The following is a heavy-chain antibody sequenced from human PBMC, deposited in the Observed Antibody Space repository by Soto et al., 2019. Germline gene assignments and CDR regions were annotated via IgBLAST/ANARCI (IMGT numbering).Heavy chain of an antibody. V-gene: IGHV3-23*01. D-gene: IGHD2-2*01. CDR2: IGPNPANT. Sequence: EVQLLESGGGLVQPGGSLRLSCAASGFPFSTSCMRWVRQTPGEGLEWVSAIGPNPANTKYTDSVKGRFTISRDNSKNTVFLQMTTLRAEDTALYYCATARHCSSDACPAAEWGQGTLITVSS. CDR3: ATARHCSSDACPAAE. CDR1: GFPFSTSC. J-gene: IGHJ4*02.